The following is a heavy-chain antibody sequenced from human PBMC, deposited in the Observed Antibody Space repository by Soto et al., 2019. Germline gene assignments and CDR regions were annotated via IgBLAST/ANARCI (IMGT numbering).Heavy chain of an antibody. V-gene: IGHV3-30-3*01. Sequence: QVQLVESGGGVVQPGRSLRLSCAASGFTFSSYAMHWVRQAPGKGLEWVAVISYDGSNKYYADSVKGRFTISRDNSKXXXXXXXXXXXXXXXXXXXXXXXXXXXXXXXPYYGMDVWGQGTTVTVS. J-gene: IGHJ6*02. CDR3: XXXXXXXXXXXPYYGMDV. CDR1: GFTFSSYA. CDR2: ISYDGSNK.